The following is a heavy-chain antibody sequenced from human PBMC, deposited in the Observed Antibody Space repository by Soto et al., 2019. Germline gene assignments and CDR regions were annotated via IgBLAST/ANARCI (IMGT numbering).Heavy chain of an antibody. Sequence: PSETLSLSCSVSCASISSDSWIWIRQPPGKGLQWIGYVYYSGSTNYDPSLKSRVTIAVDTSKNQLSLNLTSVTAADTAVYYCGRLFCTTVSCYVNMWGRGTLVTVSS. CDR2: VYYSGST. CDR1: CASISSDS. CDR3: GRLFCTTVSCYVNM. J-gene: IGHJ4*02. V-gene: IGHV4-59*01. D-gene: IGHD2-2*01.